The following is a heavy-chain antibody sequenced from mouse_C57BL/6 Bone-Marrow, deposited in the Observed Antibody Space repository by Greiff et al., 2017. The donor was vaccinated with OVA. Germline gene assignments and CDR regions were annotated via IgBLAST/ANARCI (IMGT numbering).Heavy chain of an antibody. D-gene: IGHD2-5*01. Sequence: EVQGVESGGDLVKPGGSLKLSCAASGFTFSSYGMSWVRQTPDKRLEWVATISSGGSYTYYPDSVKGRFTISRDNAKNTLYLQMSSLKSEDTAMYYCARQGAYSNYPYYFDYWGQGTTLTVSS. CDR3: ARQGAYSNYPYYFDY. CDR1: GFTFSSYG. CDR2: ISSGGSYT. J-gene: IGHJ2*01. V-gene: IGHV5-6*01.